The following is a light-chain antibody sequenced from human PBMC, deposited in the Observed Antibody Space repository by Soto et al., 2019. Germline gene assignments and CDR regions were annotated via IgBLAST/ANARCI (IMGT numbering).Light chain of an antibody. CDR3: QQSFNNELT. V-gene: IGKV1-39*01. CDR1: QRITSH. J-gene: IGKJ4*01. Sequence: DIQMTQSPSSLSASLGHRVTITCRESQRITSHLNWYQHKEGQAPRVXIYAASNLQSGVPPRFSGSGSGTDFSLTISSLQPEDFATYYCQQSFNNELTFGGGTKVDIK. CDR2: AAS.